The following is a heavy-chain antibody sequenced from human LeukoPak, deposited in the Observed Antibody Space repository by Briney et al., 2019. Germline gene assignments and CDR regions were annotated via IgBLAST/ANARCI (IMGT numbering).Heavy chain of an antibody. CDR3: ARDLRRDWNDGFDP. V-gene: IGHV4-59*01. CDR2: IYYSGST. CDR1: GGSISSYY. J-gene: IGHJ5*02. Sequence: SETLSLTCTVSGGSISSYYWSWIRQPPGKGLEWIGYIYYSGSTNYNPSLKSRVTILVDTSKNQFSLKLSSVTAADTAVYYCARDLRRDWNDGFDPWGQGTLVTVSS. D-gene: IGHD1-1*01.